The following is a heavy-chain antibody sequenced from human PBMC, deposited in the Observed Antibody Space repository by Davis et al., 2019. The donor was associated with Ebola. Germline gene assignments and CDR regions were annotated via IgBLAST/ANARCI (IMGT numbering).Heavy chain of an antibody. J-gene: IGHJ6*02. CDR3: AKDGSWDLQLLGDYYYGMDV. CDR1: GFTFSSYG. D-gene: IGHD1-26*01. CDR2: ISSSSSYI. V-gene: IGHV3-21*01. Sequence: PGGSLRLSCAASGFTFSSYGMHWVRQAPGKGLEWVSSISSSSSYIYYADSVKGRFTISRDNSKNTLYLQMNSLRADDTAVYYCAKDGSWDLQLLGDYYYGMDVWGQGTTVTVSS.